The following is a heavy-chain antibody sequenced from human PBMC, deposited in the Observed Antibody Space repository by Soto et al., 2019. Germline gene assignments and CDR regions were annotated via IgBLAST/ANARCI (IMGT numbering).Heavy chain of an antibody. Sequence: GPTLVNPTEALTLTCTFSGFPLAIPGMCVSWIRQPPGKALEWLALIERDDDDKYYSTSLKTRLTISKDTRKNQVVLTMANMDPADTGTYYCARSIRGPRRFNGMDVWGQGTTVTVSS. J-gene: IGHJ6*02. CDR3: ARSIRGPRRFNGMDV. CDR1: GFPLAIPGMC. CDR2: IERDDDDK. V-gene: IGHV2-70*13. D-gene: IGHD1-20*01.